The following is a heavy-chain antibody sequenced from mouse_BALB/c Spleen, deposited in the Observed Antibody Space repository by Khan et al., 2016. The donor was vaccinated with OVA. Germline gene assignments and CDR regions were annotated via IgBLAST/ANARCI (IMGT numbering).Heavy chain of an antibody. CDR1: GYTFTTAG. Sequence: QIQLVQSGPELKKPGETVRISCKASGYTFTTAGMQWVQKMPGKGLKWIGWINTHSGVPKYAEDFKGRFAFSLETSASTAYLQITNLKNEDTATYFCERGGAAYYRYDGGAMDYWGQGTSVTVSS. CDR3: ERGGAAYYRYDGGAMDY. V-gene: IGHV9-4*02. J-gene: IGHJ4*01. D-gene: IGHD2-14*01. CDR2: INTHSGVP.